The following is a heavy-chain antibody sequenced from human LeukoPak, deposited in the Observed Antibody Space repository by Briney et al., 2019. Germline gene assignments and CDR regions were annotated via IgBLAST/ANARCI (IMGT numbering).Heavy chain of an antibody. CDR3: ASLSVAGTNYYYYMDV. CDR1: GGSISSSSYY. D-gene: IGHD6-19*01. J-gene: IGHJ6*03. CDR2: IYYGGST. V-gene: IGHV4-39*01. Sequence: PSETLSLTCTVSGGSISSSSYYWGWIRPPPGKGLAWIGSIYYGGSTYYNPSLKSRVTISVDTSKNQFSLKLSSVTAADTAMYYCASLSVAGTNYYYYMDVWGKGTTVTVSS.